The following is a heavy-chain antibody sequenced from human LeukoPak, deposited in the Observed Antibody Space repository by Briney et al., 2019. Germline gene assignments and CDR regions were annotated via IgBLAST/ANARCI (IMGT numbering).Heavy chain of an antibody. CDR3: ARDAIVEDNAFDI. CDR1: GFTFDDYG. Sequence: GGSLRLSCAASGFTFDDYGVSWVRQAPGKGLEWVSGINWNDGSTGYADSVKGRFTISRDNAKNSLYLQMNSLRAEDTALYYCARDAIVEDNAFDIWGQGTMVTVSS. CDR2: INWNDGST. D-gene: IGHD3-22*01. J-gene: IGHJ3*02. V-gene: IGHV3-20*04.